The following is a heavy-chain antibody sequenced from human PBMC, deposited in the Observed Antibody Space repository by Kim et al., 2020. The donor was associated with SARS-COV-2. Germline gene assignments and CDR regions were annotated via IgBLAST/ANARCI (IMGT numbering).Heavy chain of an antibody. D-gene: IGHD4-17*01. V-gene: IGHV3-23*01. J-gene: IGHJ4*02. CDR1: GFIFSNFA. Sequence: GGSLRLSCTASGFIFSNFAMNWVRQAPGKGLEWVSGLSGSGGSTHYADSVKGRFTISRDNSKNTLYLQMNSLRAEDTAVYYCGNIRSPYWGQGTLVTVSS. CDR3: GNIRSPY. CDR2: LSGSGGST.